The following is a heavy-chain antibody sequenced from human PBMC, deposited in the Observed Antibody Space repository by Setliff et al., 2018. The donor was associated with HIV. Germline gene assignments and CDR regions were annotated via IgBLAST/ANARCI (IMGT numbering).Heavy chain of an antibody. CDR2: INPNSGGT. Sequence: ASVKVSCKASGYKASGYTFTTYMHWVRQAPGQGLEWMGWINPNSGGTNYAQKFQSRVTMTRDTSINTAYMELSRLRSDDTAVYYCARESASGNWFDPWGQGTLVTVSS. V-gene: IGHV1-2*02. J-gene: IGHJ5*02. CDR1: GYKASGYTFTTY. CDR3: ARESASGNWFDP. D-gene: IGHD3-10*01.